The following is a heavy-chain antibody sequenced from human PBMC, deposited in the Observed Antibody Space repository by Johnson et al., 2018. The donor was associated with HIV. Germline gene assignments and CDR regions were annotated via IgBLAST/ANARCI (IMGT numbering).Heavy chain of an antibody. V-gene: IGHV3-23*04. CDR3: ASGNPLLRFWAWLGPSNDAFDI. J-gene: IGHJ3*02. CDR1: GFTFDDFG. CDR2: ISGSGGST. D-gene: IGHD3-3*01. Sequence: VQLVESGGGVVRPGGSLRLSCAASGFTFDDFGMSWVRQAPGKGLEWVSAISGSGGSTYYADSVKGRFTISRDNSKNTLYLQMNSLRAVDTAVYYCASGNPLLRFWAWLGPSNDAFDIWGQGTMVTVSS.